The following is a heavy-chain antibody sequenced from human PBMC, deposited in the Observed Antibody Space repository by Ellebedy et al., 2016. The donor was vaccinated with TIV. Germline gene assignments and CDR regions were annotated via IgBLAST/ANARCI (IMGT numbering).Heavy chain of an antibody. Sequence: PGGPLRLSCAASGFTFSRYWMTWVRQAPGKGLEWVAIIKPDDTEKYYVGSVKGRFTISRNHSKNTLYLQMNSLRAEDKAIYYCAKELVHAIHGFDIWGQGTMVTVSS. CDR2: IKPDDTEK. CDR1: GFTFSRYW. J-gene: IGHJ3*02. CDR3: AKELVHAIHGFDI. V-gene: IGHV3-7*01. D-gene: IGHD2-8*02.